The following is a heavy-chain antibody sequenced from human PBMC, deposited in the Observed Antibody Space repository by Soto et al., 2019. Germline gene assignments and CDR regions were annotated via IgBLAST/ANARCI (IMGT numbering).Heavy chain of an antibody. D-gene: IGHD4-4*01. CDR3: AGDYSNPAHYYYDGMAV. J-gene: IGHJ6*02. V-gene: IGHV1-69*01. Sequence: QVQLVQSGAEVKKPGSSVKVSCKASGGTFSSYAISWVRQAPGQGLEWMGGIIPIFGTANYAQKFQGRVTITADEATSTAYMELSSLRSEDTAVYYCAGDYSNPAHYYYDGMAVWRQGTTVTVPS. CDR1: GGTFSSYA. CDR2: IIPIFGTA.